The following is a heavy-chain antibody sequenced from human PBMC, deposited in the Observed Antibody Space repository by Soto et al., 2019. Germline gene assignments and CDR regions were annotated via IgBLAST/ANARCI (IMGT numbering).Heavy chain of an antibody. CDR3: ASLYCSGGSCYFVY. J-gene: IGHJ4*02. CDR1: GYSFTSYW. CDR2: IDPSYSYT. Sequence: PGESLKISCKGSGYSFTSYWISWVRQMPGKGLEWMGTIDPSYSYTNYCPSFQGHVTISADKSISTAYLQWSSLKASDTAMYYCASLYCSGGSCYFVYWGQGTLVTVSS. V-gene: IGHV5-10-1*01. D-gene: IGHD2-15*01.